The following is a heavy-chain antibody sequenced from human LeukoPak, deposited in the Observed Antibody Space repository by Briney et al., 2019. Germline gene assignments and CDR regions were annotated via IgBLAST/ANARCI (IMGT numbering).Heavy chain of an antibody. CDR2: IRYDGSNK. V-gene: IGHV3-30*02. J-gene: IGHJ4*02. Sequence: QTGGSLTLSCVVSGITFSNYGMHWVRQAPGKGLEWVAFIRYDGSNKYYADSVKGRFTISRDNSKNTLYLQMNSLRAEDTAVYYCAKPRIVLMVYAIGDYWGQGTLVTVSS. D-gene: IGHD2-8*01. CDR1: GITFSNYG. CDR3: AKPRIVLMVYAIGDY.